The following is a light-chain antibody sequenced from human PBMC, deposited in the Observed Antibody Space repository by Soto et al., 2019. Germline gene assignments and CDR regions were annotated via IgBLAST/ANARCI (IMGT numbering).Light chain of an antibody. J-gene: IGKJ2*01. V-gene: IGKV1-5*01. CDR1: QSISNW. CDR3: QQYNSYPYT. CDR2: DAS. Sequence: DIQMTQSPSTLSASVGDRVTITCRTSQSISNWLAWYQQKPGKAPKRLIYDASSLESGVPSRFSGSRSGTEFTLTISSLQPDDRATYYCQQYNSYPYTFGQGTKLEIK.